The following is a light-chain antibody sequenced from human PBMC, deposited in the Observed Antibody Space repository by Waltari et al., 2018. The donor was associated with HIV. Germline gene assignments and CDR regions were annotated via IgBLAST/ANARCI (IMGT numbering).Light chain of an antibody. CDR2: TAS. V-gene: IGKV1-6*01. CDR1: QGVSND. Sequence: AIQMTQSPSSLSASVGDRVTITCRASQGVSNDLGWFQHKPGKAPKLRIYTASSLQSGVPSRYSGSGSGTDFTLTISNLQPEDYATYYCLQDYNYPRTFGQGTKVEIK. CDR3: LQDYNYPRT. J-gene: IGKJ1*01.